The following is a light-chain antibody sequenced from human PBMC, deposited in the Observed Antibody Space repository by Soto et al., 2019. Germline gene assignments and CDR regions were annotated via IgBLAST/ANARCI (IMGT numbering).Light chain of an antibody. V-gene: IGKV1-5*03. J-gene: IGKJ1*01. CDR2: KAS. CDR3: QQYDT. CDR1: QSISSW. Sequence: DIQMTQSPSTLSASVGDRVIITCRASQSISSWLAWYQQKPGKAPKLLIYKASSLESGVPSRFSGSGSGTEFTLTISSLQPDDFATYYCQQYDTFGQGTKVDIK.